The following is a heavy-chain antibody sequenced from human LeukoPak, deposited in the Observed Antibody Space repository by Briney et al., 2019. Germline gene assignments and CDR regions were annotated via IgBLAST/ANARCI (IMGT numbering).Heavy chain of an antibody. CDR2: IYYSGST. Sequence: SSETLSLTCTVSGGSISSGGYYWSWIRQHPGKGLEWIGYIYYSGSTYYNPSLKSRVTISVDTSKNQFSLKLSSVTAADTAVYYCARGRSYEYGDYDYWGQGTLVTVSS. CDR1: GGSISSGGYY. CDR3: ARGRSYEYGDYDY. V-gene: IGHV4-31*03. J-gene: IGHJ4*02. D-gene: IGHD4-17*01.